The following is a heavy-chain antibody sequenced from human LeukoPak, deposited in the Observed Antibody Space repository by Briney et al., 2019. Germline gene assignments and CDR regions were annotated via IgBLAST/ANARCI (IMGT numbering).Heavy chain of an antibody. J-gene: IGHJ6*03. Sequence: PGGSLRLSCAASGFTFSSYSMNWVRQAPGKGLEWVSSISSSSRYIYYADSVKGRFTISRDNSKSTLYLQMNNLRAEDTAVYYCAKHWSYCSTTSCFFNYYYYYMDVWGKGTTVTVSS. CDR3: AKHWSYCSTTSCFFNYYYYYMDV. CDR1: GFTFSSYS. D-gene: IGHD2-2*01. V-gene: IGHV3-21*04. CDR2: ISSSSRYI.